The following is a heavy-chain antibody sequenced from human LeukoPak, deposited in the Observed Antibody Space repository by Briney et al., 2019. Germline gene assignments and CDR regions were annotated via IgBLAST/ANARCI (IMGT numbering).Heavy chain of an antibody. CDR1: GFTFDDYG. J-gene: IGHJ4*02. Sequence: PGGSLRLSCAASGFTFDDYGMSWVRQAPGKGLEWVSGINWNGGSTSYADSVKGRFTISRDNAKNSLYLQMNSLRAEDTALYYCARADSSGYYASFDYWGQGTLVTVSS. CDR2: INWNGGST. CDR3: ARADSSGYYASFDY. V-gene: IGHV3-20*04. D-gene: IGHD3-22*01.